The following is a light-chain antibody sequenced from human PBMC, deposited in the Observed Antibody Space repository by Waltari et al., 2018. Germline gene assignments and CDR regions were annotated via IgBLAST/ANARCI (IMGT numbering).Light chain of an antibody. Sequence: SSELTQDPAVSVALGQTVRITCQGDSLRSYYASWYQQRPGQAPALVIFGKNNRPSGIPDRFSASSSGDTASLSITVAQAEDEADYYCNSRDTSGDRVLFGGGTKVTVL. CDR3: NSRDTSGDRVL. CDR2: GKN. J-gene: IGLJ2*01. CDR1: SLRSYY. V-gene: IGLV3-19*01.